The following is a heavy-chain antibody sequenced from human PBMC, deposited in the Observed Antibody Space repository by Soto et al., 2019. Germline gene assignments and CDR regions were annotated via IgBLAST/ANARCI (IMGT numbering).Heavy chain of an antibody. CDR3: ARIPYGDYVPFFDY. D-gene: IGHD4-17*01. V-gene: IGHV3-66*01. CDR1: GFTVSSNY. Sequence: GSLRLSCAASGFTVSSNYMTWVRQAPGKGLEWVSVIYSGGSTYYADSVKGRFTISRDNSKNTLFLQMNSLRAEDTAGYYCARIPYGDYVPFFDYWGQGILVTVSS. CDR2: IYSGGST. J-gene: IGHJ4*02.